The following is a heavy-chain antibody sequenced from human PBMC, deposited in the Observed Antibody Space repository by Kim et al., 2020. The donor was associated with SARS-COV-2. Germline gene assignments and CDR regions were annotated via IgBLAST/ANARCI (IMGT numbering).Heavy chain of an antibody. Sequence: GGSLRLSCAASGFSVSTNDMSWVRQAPGKGLEWVATIFGSGTTYFADSAKGRFTISRDNSKNTLYLQMNSLRAEDTAAYHGARKLLWFGDNGMDVWGQGT. CDR3: ARKLLWFGDNGMDV. V-gene: IGHV3-53*01. J-gene: IGHJ6*02. D-gene: IGHD3-10*01. CDR1: GFSVSTND. CDR2: IFGSGTT.